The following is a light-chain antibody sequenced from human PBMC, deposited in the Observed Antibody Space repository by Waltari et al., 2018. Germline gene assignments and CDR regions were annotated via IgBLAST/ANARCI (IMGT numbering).Light chain of an antibody. V-gene: IGLV2-14*01. CDR1: SSYVGAYNF. CDR2: EVS. J-gene: IGLJ3*02. CDR3: TSFTSRSTWV. Sequence: QSALTQPVPVSESPGQSITISCTGTSSYVGAYNFFPWYQQHPGKAPKLLIYEVSNRPSGVSSRFSASKSGNTASLTISGLQAEDEADYYCTSFTSRSTWVFGGGTKLTVL.